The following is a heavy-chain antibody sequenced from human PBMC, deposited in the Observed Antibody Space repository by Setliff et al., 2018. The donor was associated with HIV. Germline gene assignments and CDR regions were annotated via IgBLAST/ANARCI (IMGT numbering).Heavy chain of an antibody. V-gene: IGHV4-59*08. J-gene: IGHJ4*02. Sequence: VAGGDMGVHDWSWIRQPPGKGLEWIGYIYDNEKTFSNPSLKSRVTISADTSKSQFSLKLSSVTAADTAVYYCARHEGVLQEGGGFDSWGQGTPVTVSS. D-gene: IGHD1-1*01. CDR1: VAGGDMGVHD. CDR2: IYDNEKT. CDR3: ARHEGVLQEGGGFDS.